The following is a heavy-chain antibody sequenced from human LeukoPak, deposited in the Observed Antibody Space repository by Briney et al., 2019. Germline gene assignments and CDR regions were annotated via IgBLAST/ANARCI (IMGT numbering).Heavy chain of an antibody. V-gene: IGHV3-74*01. CDR1: GFTFSSYW. Sequence: GGSLRLSCAASGFTFSSYWMHWVRQAPGKGLVWVSRINSDGSSTYYADSVKGRFTISRDNSKNTLYLQMNSLRAEDTAVYYCARSCNSGNCYYNYWGQGTLVTVSS. CDR3: ARSCNSGNCYYNY. J-gene: IGHJ4*02. CDR2: INSDGSST. D-gene: IGHD2/OR15-2a*01.